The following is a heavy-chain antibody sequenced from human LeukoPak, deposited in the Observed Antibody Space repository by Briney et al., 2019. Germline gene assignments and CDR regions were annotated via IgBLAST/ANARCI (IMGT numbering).Heavy chain of an antibody. CDR3: ARDGYSSGSFDY. V-gene: IGHV3-30*03. CDR1: GFTFSSYG. D-gene: IGHD6-19*01. CDR2: ISYDGSNK. Sequence: ERSLRLSCAASGFTFSSYGMHWVRQAPGKGLEWVAVISYDGSNKYYADSVKGRFTISRDNSKNTLYLQMNSLRAEDTAVYYCARDGYSSGSFDYWGQGTLVTVSS. J-gene: IGHJ4*02.